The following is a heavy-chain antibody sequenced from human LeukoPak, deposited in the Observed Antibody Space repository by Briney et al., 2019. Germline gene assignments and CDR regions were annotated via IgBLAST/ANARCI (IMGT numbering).Heavy chain of an antibody. Sequence: GGSLRLSCAASGFTFSDYYMSWIRKAPGKGLELVSFMSSSCSSIYYADSLNGRFAISRDNAKNSLYLQMTSLRAEDTAVYYCARGYCGGACYYPLSFDYWGQGSLVTVSS. V-gene: IGHV3-11*01. CDR1: GFTFSDYY. D-gene: IGHD2-21*02. J-gene: IGHJ4*02. CDR3: ARGYCGGACYYPLSFDY. CDR2: MSSSCSSI.